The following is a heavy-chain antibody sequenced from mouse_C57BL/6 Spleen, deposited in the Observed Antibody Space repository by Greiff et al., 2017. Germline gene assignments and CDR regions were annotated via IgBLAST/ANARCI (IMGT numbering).Heavy chain of an antibody. CDR3: AKRTGTGGYFDY. CDR1: GYAFSSSW. CDR2: IYPGDGDT. D-gene: IGHD4-1*01. Sequence: QVQLQQSGPELVKPGASVKISCKASGYAFSSSWMNWVKQRPGKGLEWIGRIYPGDGDTNYNGKFKGKATLTADKSSSTAYMQLSSLTSEDSAVYFCAKRTGTGGYFDYWGQGTTRTVSS. V-gene: IGHV1-82*01. J-gene: IGHJ2*01.